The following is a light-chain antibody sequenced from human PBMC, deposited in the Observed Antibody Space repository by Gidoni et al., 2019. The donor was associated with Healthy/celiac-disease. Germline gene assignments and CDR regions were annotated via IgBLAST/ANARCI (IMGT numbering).Light chain of an antibody. CDR1: QSLLHSNGYTY. J-gene: IGKJ3*01. Sequence: DIVMTQFPLSLPVTPGTPASIACRSSQSLLHSNGYTYLDWYLQKPGQSPQLLIYLGSNRASGVPDRFSGSGSGTDFTLNISKVEAEDFGVYYCMQALQTPRTFGPGTKVDIK. V-gene: IGKV2-28*01. CDR2: LGS. CDR3: MQALQTPRT.